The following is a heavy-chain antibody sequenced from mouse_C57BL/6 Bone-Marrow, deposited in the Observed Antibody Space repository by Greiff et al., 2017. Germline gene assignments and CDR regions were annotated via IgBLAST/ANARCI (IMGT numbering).Heavy chain of an antibody. J-gene: IGHJ2*01. V-gene: IGHV1-50*01. Sequence: QVQLQQPGAELVKPGASVKLSCKASGYTFTSYWMQWVKQRPGQGLEWIGEIDPSDSYTTYNQKFKGKATLTVDTSSSTAYMQLSSLTSEDSAVYYCASSGYGYDGDYWGQGTTLTVSS. CDR2: IDPSDSYT. CDR3: ASSGYGYDGDY. D-gene: IGHD2-2*01. CDR1: GYTFTSYW.